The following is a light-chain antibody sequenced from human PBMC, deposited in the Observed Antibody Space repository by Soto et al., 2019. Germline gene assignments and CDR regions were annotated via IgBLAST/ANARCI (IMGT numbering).Light chain of an antibody. CDR2: GAS. V-gene: IGKV3-15*01. CDR1: QSVSSN. CDR3: QQYNNWSRT. Sequence: EIVMTQSPATLSVSPGERATLSCRASQSVSSNLAWYQQKPGQAPRLLIYGASTRATGIPARFGGSGSGTEFTLTISSLQSEDFEVYYCQQYNNWSRTLGQGTKVEI. J-gene: IGKJ1*01.